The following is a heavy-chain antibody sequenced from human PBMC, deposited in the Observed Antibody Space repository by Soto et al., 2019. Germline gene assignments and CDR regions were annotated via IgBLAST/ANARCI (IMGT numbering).Heavy chain of an antibody. CDR3: ARDRDVSGRTDFDC. D-gene: IGHD1-1*01. Sequence: LSLTCAISGDSVSSNSAAWNWIRQSPSRGLEWLGRTYYRAKWFNDYAVSVKSRITISPDTSKNQFSLQLNSVTPEDTAVYYCARDRDVSGRTDFDCWGQGTLVTVSS. CDR1: GDSVSSNSAA. CDR2: TYYRAKWFN. V-gene: IGHV6-1*01. J-gene: IGHJ4*02.